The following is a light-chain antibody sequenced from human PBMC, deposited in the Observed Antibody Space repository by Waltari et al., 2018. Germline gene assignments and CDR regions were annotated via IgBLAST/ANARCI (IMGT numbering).Light chain of an antibody. Sequence: DIVLTQSPATLSVSPGERVTLSCRASQSVSSNLAWYQQKPGQAPRLIIYAASNRATGIPARFSGSGSGTEFTLTISSLQSEDFAVYYCQENNHWPPVWTFGQGTNVEIK. V-gene: IGKV3-15*01. CDR2: AAS. J-gene: IGKJ1*01. CDR1: QSVSSN. CDR3: QENNHWPPVWT.